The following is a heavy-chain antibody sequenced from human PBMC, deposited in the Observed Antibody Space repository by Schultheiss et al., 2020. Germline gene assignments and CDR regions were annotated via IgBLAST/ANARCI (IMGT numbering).Heavy chain of an antibody. J-gene: IGHJ6*02. V-gene: IGHV3-30*03. D-gene: IGHD7-27*01. Sequence: GGSLRLSCAASGFTFSDYYMSWIRQAPGKGLEWVAVISYDGSNKYYADSVKGRFTISRDNSKNTLYLQMNSLRAEDTAVYYCARGQLWSYAMDVWGQGTTVTVAS. CDR2: ISYDGSNK. CDR1: GFTFSDYY. CDR3: ARGQLWSYAMDV.